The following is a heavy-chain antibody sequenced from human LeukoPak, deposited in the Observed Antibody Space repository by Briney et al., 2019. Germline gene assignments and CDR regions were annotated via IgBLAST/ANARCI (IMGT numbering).Heavy chain of an antibody. CDR1: GFIFSDYY. CDR2: SRGKFHFYTT. Sequence: PGGSLRLSRAASGFIFSDYYMDWVRQSPGKGPEWVGRSRGKFHFYTTEYAASVRGRFTTSRDDSNNSFSLQMNSLKTEDTAVYYCVRGAYCRGGRCPAGFDYWGQGILVTVSS. CDR3: VRGAYCRGGRCPAGFDY. V-gene: IGHV3-72*01. D-gene: IGHD2-15*01. J-gene: IGHJ4*02.